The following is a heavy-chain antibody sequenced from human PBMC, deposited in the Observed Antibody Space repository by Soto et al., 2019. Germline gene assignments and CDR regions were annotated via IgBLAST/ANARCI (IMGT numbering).Heavy chain of an antibody. Sequence: PGGSLRLSCAASGFTFSSYAMSWARQAPGKGLEWVSAISGSGGSTYYADSVKGRFTISRDNSKNTLYLQMNSLRAEDTAVYYCAKDIGPRPVITMVRGVIIPRFDPWGQGTLVTVSS. D-gene: IGHD3-10*01. CDR3: AKDIGPRPVITMVRGVIIPRFDP. CDR2: ISGSGGST. J-gene: IGHJ5*02. CDR1: GFTFSSYA. V-gene: IGHV3-23*01.